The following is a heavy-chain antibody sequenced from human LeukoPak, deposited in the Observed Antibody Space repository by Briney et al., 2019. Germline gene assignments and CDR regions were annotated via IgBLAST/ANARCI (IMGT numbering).Heavy chain of an antibody. Sequence: ASVKVSCKASGYTFTSYGISWVRQAPGQGLEWMGWINPSSGGTNYAQKLQGRVTMTTDTSTSTAYMELRSLRSDDTAVYYCARDRVLRYFDWLLRGVDWFDPWGQGTPVTVSS. V-gene: IGHV1-18*01. CDR1: GYTFTSYG. CDR3: ARDRVLRYFDWLLRGVDWFDP. J-gene: IGHJ5*02. D-gene: IGHD3-9*01. CDR2: INPSSGGT.